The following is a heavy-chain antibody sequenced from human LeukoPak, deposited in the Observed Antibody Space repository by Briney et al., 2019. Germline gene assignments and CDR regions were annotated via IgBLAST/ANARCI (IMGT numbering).Heavy chain of an antibody. Sequence: GGSLRLSCAAFGFTFSSHSMNWVRQAPGKGLEWVSYISSSSSTIYYADSVKGRFTISRDNAKNSLYLQMNSLRAEDTAVYYCARGAYYYEDWGQGTLVTVSS. V-gene: IGHV3-48*01. D-gene: IGHD3-22*01. CDR3: ARGAYYYED. CDR2: ISSSSSTI. CDR1: GFTFSSHS. J-gene: IGHJ4*02.